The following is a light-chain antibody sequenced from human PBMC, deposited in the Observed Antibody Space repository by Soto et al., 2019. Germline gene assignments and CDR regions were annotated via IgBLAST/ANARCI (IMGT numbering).Light chain of an antibody. CDR1: QSVRSN. V-gene: IGKV3-15*01. CDR2: GAS. Sequence: EIVMTQSPATLSVSPGERVTLSCRASQSVRSNLAWYQQKPGQAPRLLTYGASTRATGLPARFSGSGSGTDFTLTISRLEPEDFAVYYCQQYGSSGTFGQGTKVDIK. CDR3: QQYGSSGT. J-gene: IGKJ1*01.